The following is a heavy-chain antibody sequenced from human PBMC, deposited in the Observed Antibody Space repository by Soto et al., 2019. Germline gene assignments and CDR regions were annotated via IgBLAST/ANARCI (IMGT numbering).Heavy chain of an antibody. CDR1: GGTFSSYA. D-gene: IGHD2-15*01. J-gene: IGHJ6*02. CDR2: IIPIFGTA. V-gene: IGHV1-69*01. CDR3: ASTIVVVVAAKNYYYGMDV. Sequence: QVQLVQSGAEVKKPGSSVKVSCKASGGTFSSYAISWVRQAPGQGLEWMGGIIPIFGTANYAQNFQGRVTINADESTSTAYMELSSLRSEDTAVYYCASTIVVVVAAKNYYYGMDVWGQGTTVTVSS.